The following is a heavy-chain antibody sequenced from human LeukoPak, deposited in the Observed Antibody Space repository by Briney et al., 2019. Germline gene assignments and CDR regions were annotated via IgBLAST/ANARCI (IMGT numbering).Heavy chain of an antibody. V-gene: IGHV1-46*01. CDR2: INPSGGST. CDR3: ARDSYYDSSGYRNSDAFDI. D-gene: IGHD3-22*01. CDR1: GYTFTSYY. Sequence: ASVKVSCKASGYTFTSYYMHWVRQAPGQGLEWMGIINPSGGSTSYAQKFQGRVTMTRDTSTSTVYIELSSLRSEDTAVYYCARDSYYDSSGYRNSDAFDIWGQGTMVTVSS. J-gene: IGHJ3*02.